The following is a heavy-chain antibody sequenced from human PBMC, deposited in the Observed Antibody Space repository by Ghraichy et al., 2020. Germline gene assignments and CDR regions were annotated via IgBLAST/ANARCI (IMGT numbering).Heavy chain of an antibody. J-gene: IGHJ4*02. CDR2: ISSSGSTI. CDR3: ARDRSHYYDSSGYYPFDY. CDR1: GFTFSSYE. Sequence: GGSLRLSCAASGFTFSSYEMNWVRQAPGKGLEWVSYISSSGSTIYYADSVKGRFTISRDNAKNSLYLQMNSLRAEDTAVYYCARDRSHYYDSSGYYPFDYWGQGTLVTVSS. D-gene: IGHD3-22*01. V-gene: IGHV3-48*03.